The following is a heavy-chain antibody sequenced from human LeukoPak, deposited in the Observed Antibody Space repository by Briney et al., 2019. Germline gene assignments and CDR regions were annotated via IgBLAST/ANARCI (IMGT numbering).Heavy chain of an antibody. CDR2: ISSSSSTI. CDR1: GFTFSSYS. V-gene: IGHV3-48*04. D-gene: IGHD5-12*01. Sequence: GGSLRLSCAASGFTFSSYSMNWVRQAPGKGLEWVSYISSSSSTIYYADSMKGRFTISRDNAKNSLYLQMNSLRAEDTAVYYCARSPHRIVAYKGDYFDYWGQGTLVTVSS. J-gene: IGHJ4*02. CDR3: ARSPHRIVAYKGDYFDY.